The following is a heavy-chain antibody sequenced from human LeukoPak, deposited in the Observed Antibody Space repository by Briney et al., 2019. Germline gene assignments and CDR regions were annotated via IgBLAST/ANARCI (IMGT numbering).Heavy chain of an antibody. CDR3: ARGRGADYGGNSGYFDY. Sequence: GGSLRLSCAASGFTFSGFGMHWVRQAPGKGLEWVAVIWYDGSNKYYADSVKGRFTISRDNPKNTLYVQMNSLRAEDTAVYYCARGRGADYGGNSGYFDYWGQGTLVTVSS. CDR1: GFTFSGFG. D-gene: IGHD4-23*01. V-gene: IGHV3-33*01. J-gene: IGHJ4*02. CDR2: IWYDGSNK.